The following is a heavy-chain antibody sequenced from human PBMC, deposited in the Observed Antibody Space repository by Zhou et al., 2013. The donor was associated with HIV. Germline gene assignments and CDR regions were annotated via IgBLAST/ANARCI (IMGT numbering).Heavy chain of an antibody. CDR1: GGTFSSYA. Sequence: QVQLVQSGAEVKKPGSSVKVSCKASGGTFSSYAISWVRQAPGQGLEWMGRIIPILGIANYAQKFQGRVTITADKSTSTAYMELSSLRSEDTAVYYCARESEYYDFWSGYRRYWYFDLWGRGTLVTVSS. J-gene: IGHJ2*01. V-gene: IGHV1-69*04. CDR3: ARESEYYDFWSGYRRYWYFDL. D-gene: IGHD3-3*01. CDR2: IIPILGIA.